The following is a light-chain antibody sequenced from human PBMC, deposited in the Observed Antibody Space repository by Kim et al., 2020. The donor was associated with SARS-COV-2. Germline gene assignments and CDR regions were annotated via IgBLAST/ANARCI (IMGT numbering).Light chain of an antibody. CDR3: QQSDRLPLT. V-gene: IGKV1-33*01. J-gene: IGKJ3*01. CDR1: QDIKKY. CDR2: DAS. Sequence: ASAGDRVTITCQASQDIKKYLNWFQQKPGKAPKLLIYDASNLESGVPSRFSGSGSGTHFTLTISSLQPVDVATYYCQQSDRLPLTFGPGTKVDIK.